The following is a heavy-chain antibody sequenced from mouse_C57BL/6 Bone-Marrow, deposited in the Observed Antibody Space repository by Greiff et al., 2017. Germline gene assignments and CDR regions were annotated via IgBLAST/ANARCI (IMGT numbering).Heavy chain of an antibody. CDR2: ISSGSSTI. CDR3: ASNRKRGFAY. J-gene: IGHJ3*01. D-gene: IGHD2-14*01. V-gene: IGHV5-17*01. CDR1: GFTFSDYG. Sequence: EVKLVESGGGLVKPGGSLKLSCAASGFTFSDYGMHWVRQAPEKGLEWVAYISSGSSTIYYADTVKGRFTISRDNAKNTLFLQITSLRSEDTAMYYCASNRKRGFAYWGQGTLVTVSA.